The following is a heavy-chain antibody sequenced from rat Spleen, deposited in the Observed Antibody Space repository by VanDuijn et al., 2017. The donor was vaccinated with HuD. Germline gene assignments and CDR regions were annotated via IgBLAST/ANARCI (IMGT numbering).Heavy chain of an antibody. V-gene: IGHV5-25*01. CDR2: ISTGGGNT. J-gene: IGHJ4*01. CDR3: ARRRSYYYVMDA. CDR1: GFTFSNYY. Sequence: EVQLVESGGGLVQPGRSLKLSCAALGFTFSNYYMAWVRQAPTKGLEWVASISTGGGNTYYRDSVKGRFTISRDNAKSTLYLQMDSLRSEDTATYYCARRRSYYYVMDAWGQGASVTVSS.